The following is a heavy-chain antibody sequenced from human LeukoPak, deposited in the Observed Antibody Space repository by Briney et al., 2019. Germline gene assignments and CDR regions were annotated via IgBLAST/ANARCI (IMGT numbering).Heavy chain of an antibody. CDR1: GYTFTSYA. Sequence: ASVKVSCKASGYTFTSYAMHWVRQAPGQRLEWMGWINAGNGNTKYSQEFQGRVTITRDTSASTAYMELSSLGSEDMAVYYCARGPISTGPGHGYYYYYMDVWGKGTTVTVSS. CDR3: ARGPISTGPGHGYYYYYMDV. D-gene: IGHD1-1*01. V-gene: IGHV1-3*03. J-gene: IGHJ6*03. CDR2: INAGNGNT.